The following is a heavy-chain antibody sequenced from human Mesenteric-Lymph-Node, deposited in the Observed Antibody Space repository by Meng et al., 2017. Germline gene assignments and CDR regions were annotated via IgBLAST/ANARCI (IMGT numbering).Heavy chain of an antibody. CDR3: ARGYCTGGSCYSIN. CDR2: IYHSGSS. Sequence: GSLRLSCAVSGYSISSGYYWGWIRQPPGKGLEWIGNIYHSGSSYYNPSLWSRVTISVDTSENQFSLKLSSVTAADTAVYYCARGYCTGGSCYSINWGQGTLVTVSS. V-gene: IGHV4-38-2*01. D-gene: IGHD2-15*01. J-gene: IGHJ4*02. CDR1: GYSISSGYY.